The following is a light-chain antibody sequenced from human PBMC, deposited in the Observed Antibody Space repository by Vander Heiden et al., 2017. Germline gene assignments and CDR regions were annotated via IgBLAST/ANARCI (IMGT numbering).Light chain of an antibody. Sequence: SYELTQPPSVSVSPGQTARITCSGDALANQYAYWSQQKPGQAAVLVIYKDDERPSGTPERFSGSSSETTVTLTISGVQAEDEADYYCQSADSNGTWVFGGGTKLTVL. CDR3: QSADSNGTWV. CDR1: ALANQY. CDR2: KDD. V-gene: IGLV3-25*03. J-gene: IGLJ3*02.